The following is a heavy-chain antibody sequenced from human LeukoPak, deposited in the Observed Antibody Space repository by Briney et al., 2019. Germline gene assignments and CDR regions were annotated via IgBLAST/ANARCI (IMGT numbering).Heavy chain of an antibody. Sequence: SETLSLTCTVSGGSISSYYWSWIRQPPGKGLEWIGYIYYSGSTNYNPSLKSRVIISVDTSKNQFSLKVSSVTAADTAVYYCASGYSSDWYSWWGQGTLVTVSS. D-gene: IGHD6-19*01. CDR1: GGSISSYY. CDR2: IYYSGST. V-gene: IGHV4-59*08. CDR3: ASGYSSDWYSW. J-gene: IGHJ4*02.